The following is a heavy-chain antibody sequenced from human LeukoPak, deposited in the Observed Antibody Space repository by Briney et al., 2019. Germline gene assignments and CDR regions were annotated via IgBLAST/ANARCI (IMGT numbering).Heavy chain of an antibody. CDR3: ATGRYCSGTTCYSSLDF. Sequence: EESLKISCKGSGYSFTNYWIAWVRQMPGKGLEWMGIIHPGDSNTRYSPSFQGQVTISVDKSITTAYLQWSSLKASDTAVYYCATGRYCSGTTCYSSLDFWGQGTLVTVSS. J-gene: IGHJ4*02. CDR1: GYSFTNYW. D-gene: IGHD2-15*01. CDR2: IHPGDSNT. V-gene: IGHV5-51*01.